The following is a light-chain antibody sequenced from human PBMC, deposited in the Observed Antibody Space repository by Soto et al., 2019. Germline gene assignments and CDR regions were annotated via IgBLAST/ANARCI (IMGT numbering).Light chain of an antibody. J-gene: IGLJ2*01. CDR2: EVS. CDR3: SSYAGNNNLL. V-gene: IGLV2-8*01. CDR1: SSDIGGYNY. Sequence: QSALTQPPSASGSPGQSVTISCTGTSSDIGGYNYVSWYQQHPGKAPKLMIYEVSQRPSGVPDRFSGSKSGNTASLTVSGLQAEDEADYYCSSYAGNNNLLFGGGTKVTVL.